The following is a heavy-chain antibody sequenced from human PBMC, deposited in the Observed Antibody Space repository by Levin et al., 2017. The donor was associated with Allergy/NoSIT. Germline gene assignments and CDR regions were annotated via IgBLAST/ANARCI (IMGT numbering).Heavy chain of an antibody. V-gene: IGHV4-34*01. CDR2: INNRGVT. CDR3: ARATRSSLIYYFDY. D-gene: IGHD6-13*01. Sequence: SETLSLTCAVSGGSFGGYYWSWIRQPPGKGLEWIGEINNRGVTTDNPSLKSRVTILVDTSKNQFSLKLSSVTAADTAVYYCARATRSSLIYYFDYWGPGTLVTVSS. CDR1: GGSFGGYY. J-gene: IGHJ4*02.